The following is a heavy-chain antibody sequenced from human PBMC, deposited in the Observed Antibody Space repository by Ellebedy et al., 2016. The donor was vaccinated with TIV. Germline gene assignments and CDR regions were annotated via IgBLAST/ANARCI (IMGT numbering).Heavy chain of an antibody. V-gene: IGHV3-48*04. CDR2: ISADGSTT. J-gene: IGHJ6*02. CDR3: AREYYYGMDV. Sequence: PGGSLRLSCGASGFIFKNFLMYWVRQAPGKGPEWVSRISADGSTTNYADSVKGRFTISRDNAKNSLYLQMNSLRAEDTAVYYCAREYYYGMDVWGQGTTVTVSS. CDR1: GFIFKNFL.